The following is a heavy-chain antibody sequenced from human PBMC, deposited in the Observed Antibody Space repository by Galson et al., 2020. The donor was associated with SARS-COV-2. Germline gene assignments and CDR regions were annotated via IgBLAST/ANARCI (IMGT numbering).Heavy chain of an antibody. Sequence: ASVKVSCKASGYTFTSYYMHWVRQAPGQGLECMGIINPSGGSTSYAQKFQGRVTMTRDTSTSTVYMELSSLRSEDTAVYYCAREASFRFLEWSMVPYYYYYMDVWGKGTTVTVSS. CDR2: INPSGGST. J-gene: IGHJ6*03. CDR3: AREASFRFLEWSMVPYYYYYMDV. D-gene: IGHD3-3*01. V-gene: IGHV1-46*01. CDR1: GYTFTSYY.